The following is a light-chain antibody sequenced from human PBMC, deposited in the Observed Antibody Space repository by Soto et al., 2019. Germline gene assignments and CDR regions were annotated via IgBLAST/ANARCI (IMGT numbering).Light chain of an antibody. CDR1: QDIRKY. CDR2: GAS. Sequence: DIQMTQSPSSLSASVGDRVTSTCQASQDIRKYLSWYQQKPVIAPKLLIYGASNLETGVPSRFSGSGYGTDFTFTISSLQPEDIATYYCQHYDNLPPFTFGPGTKVAIK. J-gene: IGKJ3*01. V-gene: IGKV1-33*01. CDR3: QHYDNLPPFT.